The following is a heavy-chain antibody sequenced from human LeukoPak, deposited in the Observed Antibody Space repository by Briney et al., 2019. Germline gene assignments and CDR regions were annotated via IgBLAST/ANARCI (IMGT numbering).Heavy chain of an antibody. J-gene: IGHJ4*02. D-gene: IGHD3-10*01. V-gene: IGHV3-30-3*01. CDR1: GFTFSSYA. CDR2: ISYDGSNK. Sequence: GGSLRLSCAASGFTFSSYAMHWVRQAPGKGLEWVAVISYDGSNKYYADSVKGRFTISRDNSKNTLYLQMNSLRAEDTAVYYCARDLAMVRGVIRGYFDYWGQGTLVTVSS. CDR3: ARDLAMVRGVIRGYFDY.